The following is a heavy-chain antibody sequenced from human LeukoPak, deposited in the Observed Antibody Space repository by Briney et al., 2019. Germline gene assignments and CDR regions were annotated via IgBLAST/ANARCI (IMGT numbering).Heavy chain of an antibody. CDR3: ARDRRVPDCSSTCCYPHHFDY. V-gene: IGHV1-69*13. J-gene: IGHJ4*02. CDR1: GGTFSSYA. D-gene: IGHD2-2*01. Sequence: SVKVSCKASGGTFSSYAISWVRQAPGQGLEWMGGIIPIFGTANYAQKFQGRVTITADESTSTAYMELSSLRSEDTAVYYCARDRRVPDCSSTCCYPHHFDYWGQGTLVTVSS. CDR2: IIPIFGTA.